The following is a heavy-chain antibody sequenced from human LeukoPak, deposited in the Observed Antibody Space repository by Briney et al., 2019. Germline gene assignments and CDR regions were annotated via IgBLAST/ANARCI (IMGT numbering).Heavy chain of an antibody. Sequence: SETLSLTCAVSGGSISSGGYRWTWIRQYPGKGLEWIGYINYSGSTYYIPSLKSRVIISVDTSKNQFSLNLNSVTAADTAVYYCAREMDAHPRIVVWGQGTLVTVSS. CDR3: AREMDAHPRIVV. D-gene: IGHD2-21*01. CDR1: GGSISSGGYR. J-gene: IGHJ1*01. CDR2: INYSGST. V-gene: IGHV4-31*11.